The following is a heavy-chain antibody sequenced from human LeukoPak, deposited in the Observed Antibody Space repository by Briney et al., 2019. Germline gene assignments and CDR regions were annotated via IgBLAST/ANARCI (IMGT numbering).Heavy chain of an antibody. J-gene: IGHJ3*02. CDR1: GFTFSTYS. Sequence: HTGGSLRLSCATSGFTFSTYSMRWVRQAPGKGLECVSYISSGTGTTYYADSVKGRFTISRDNAKNSLFLQMNSLRVEDTAVYYCARDRSVLSRASDIWGQGTMVTVSS. CDR2: ISSGTGTT. CDR3: ARDRSVLSRASDI. V-gene: IGHV3-48*01.